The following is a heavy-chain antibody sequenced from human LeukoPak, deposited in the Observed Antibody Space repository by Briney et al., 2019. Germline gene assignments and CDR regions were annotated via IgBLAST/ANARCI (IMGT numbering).Heavy chain of an antibody. Sequence: GGSLRLSCAASVFTFEDYAMHWVRQAPGKGLEGVSGISWNSDSIVYADSVKGRFTISRDNAKNSLYLKMNSLRAEDMALYYCAKSPGVNSAPFDPWGQGTLVTVSS. J-gene: IGHJ5*02. CDR2: ISWNSDSI. V-gene: IGHV3-9*03. CDR3: AKSPGVNSAPFDP. CDR1: VFTFEDYA. D-gene: IGHD3-10*01.